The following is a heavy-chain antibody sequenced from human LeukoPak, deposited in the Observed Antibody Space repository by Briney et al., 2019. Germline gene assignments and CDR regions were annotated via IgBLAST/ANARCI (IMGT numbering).Heavy chain of an antibody. Sequence: PSETLSLTCTVSGGSISSSSYSWGWIRQPPGKGLEWVAKIQQDGSGEQYVDSVKGRFTISRDNAKNSLYLQMNSLRVEDTGVYYCAGENWYRFDPWGQGTLVTVSS. CDR2: IQQDGSGE. CDR3: AGENWYRFDP. V-gene: IGHV3-7*01. CDR1: GGSISSSSYS. J-gene: IGHJ5*02. D-gene: IGHD1-1*01.